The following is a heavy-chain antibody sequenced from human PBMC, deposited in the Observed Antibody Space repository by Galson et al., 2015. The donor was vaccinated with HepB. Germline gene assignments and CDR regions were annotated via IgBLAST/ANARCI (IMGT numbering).Heavy chain of an antibody. Sequence: SLRLSCAASGFTVSSNYMSWVRQAPGKGLEWVSVIYSGGSTYYADSVKGRFTISRDNSKNTLYLQMNSLRAEDTAVYYCARDSPPPYCSSTSCYVFDYYYGMDVWGQGTTVTVSS. J-gene: IGHJ6*02. V-gene: IGHV3-66*02. CDR1: GFTVSSNY. CDR2: IYSGGST. D-gene: IGHD2-2*01. CDR3: ARDSPPPYCSSTSCYVFDYYYGMDV.